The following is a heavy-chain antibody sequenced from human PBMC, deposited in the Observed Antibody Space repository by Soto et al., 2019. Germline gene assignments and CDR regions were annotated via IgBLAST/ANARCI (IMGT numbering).Heavy chain of an antibody. CDR1: GDSVSSNSAA. J-gene: IGHJ5*02. D-gene: IGHD3-16*01. CDR3: AREGEKAFVIFLGRHNWFEP. V-gene: IGHV6-1*01. Sequence: SQTLSLTCAISGDSVSSNSAAWNWIRQSPSRGLEWLGRTYYRSKWYNDYAVSVKSRITINPDTSKNQFSLQLNSVTPEDTAVYYYAREGEKAFVIFLGRHNWFEPWCQAILVTVA. CDR2: TYYRSKWYN.